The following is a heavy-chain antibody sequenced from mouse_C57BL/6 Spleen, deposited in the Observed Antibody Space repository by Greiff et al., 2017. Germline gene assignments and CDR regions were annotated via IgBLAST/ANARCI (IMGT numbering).Heavy chain of an antibody. CDR1: GFTFSDYG. Sequence: EVKLVESGGGLVKPGGSLKLSCAASGFTFSDYGMHWVRQAPEKGLEWVAYISSGSSTIYYADTVKGRFTISRDNAKNTLFLQMTSLRAEDTAMYYCARPTGPGFAYWGQGTLVTVAA. D-gene: IGHD4-1*02. CDR2: ISSGSSTI. CDR3: ARPTGPGFAY. J-gene: IGHJ3*01. V-gene: IGHV5-17*01.